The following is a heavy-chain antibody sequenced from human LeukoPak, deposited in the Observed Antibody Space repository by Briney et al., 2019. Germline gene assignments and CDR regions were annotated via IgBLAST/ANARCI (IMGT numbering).Heavy chain of an antibody. CDR3: AHDHPPNCYDSSGYYSHFDC. D-gene: IGHD3-22*01. Sequence: PGGSLRLSCAASGFTFSSYAMHWVRQAPGKGLEWVAFISCGGSNKYYADFVKGRFTISRDNSKNTLYLQMNSLRVEDTAVYYCAHDHPPNCYDSSGYYSHFDCWGQGTLVTVSS. J-gene: IGHJ4*02. CDR2: ISCGGSNK. V-gene: IGHV3-30-3*01. CDR1: GFTFSSYA.